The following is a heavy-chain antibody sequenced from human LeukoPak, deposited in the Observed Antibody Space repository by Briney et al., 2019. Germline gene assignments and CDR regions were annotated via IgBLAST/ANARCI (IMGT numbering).Heavy chain of an antibody. CDR2: ISNSGSP. Sequence: PSETLSLTCTVSSASVSSYYWSWVRQPPGGGLEWIGYISNSGSPSYNPSFKSRVAFSADTSKNHLSLKLNSVTPADTAVYFCARGGAGPLRDWGQGTLVTVSS. J-gene: IGHJ4*02. CDR3: ARGGAGPLRD. V-gene: IGHV4-59*02. D-gene: IGHD3-16*01. CDR1: SASVSSYY.